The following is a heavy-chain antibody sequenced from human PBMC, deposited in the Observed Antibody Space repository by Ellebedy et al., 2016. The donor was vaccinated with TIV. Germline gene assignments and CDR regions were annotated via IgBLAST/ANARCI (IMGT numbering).Heavy chain of an antibody. CDR1: GFTFSSNW. V-gene: IGHV3-7*01. CDR2: IKQDGSEK. CDR3: ARYGGYNSFWY. Sequence: GESLKISCAASGFTFSSNWMSWVRQAPGKGLEWVANIKQDGSEKYYVDSVKGRFTISRDNAKSSLYLQMNNLRAEDTAVYYCARYGGYNSFWYWGQGTLVTVSS. J-gene: IGHJ4*02. D-gene: IGHD3-22*01.